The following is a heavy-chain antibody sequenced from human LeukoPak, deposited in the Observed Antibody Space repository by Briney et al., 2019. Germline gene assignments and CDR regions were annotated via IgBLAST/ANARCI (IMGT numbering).Heavy chain of an antibody. D-gene: IGHD5-18*01. CDR3: ARDKRHSYGRYFDP. CDR1: GDSISTYH. Sequence: SETLSLTCSVSGDSISTYHWNWIRQPPGKGLEWIGYIQSTGNSKYNPSLNNRVNIFIDMSKIQFVLNLRSVTAADTAVYYCARDKRHSYGRYFDPWGQGMLVTVSS. J-gene: IGHJ4*02. CDR2: IQSTGNS. V-gene: IGHV4-59*01.